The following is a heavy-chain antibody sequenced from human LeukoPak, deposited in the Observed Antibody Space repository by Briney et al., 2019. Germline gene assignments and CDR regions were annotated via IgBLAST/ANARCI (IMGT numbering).Heavy chain of an antibody. CDR2: ISWNSGSI. CDR3: AGSYCSGGSCYSGPPEDDY. Sequence: GGSLRLSCAASGFTFDDYAMHWVRQGSGKGLEWVSGISWNSGSIGYADSVKGRFTISRDNSKNTLYLQMNSLRAEDTAVYYCAGSYCSGGSCYSGPPEDDYWGQGTLVTVSS. CDR1: GFTFDDYA. V-gene: IGHV3-9*01. J-gene: IGHJ4*02. D-gene: IGHD2-15*01.